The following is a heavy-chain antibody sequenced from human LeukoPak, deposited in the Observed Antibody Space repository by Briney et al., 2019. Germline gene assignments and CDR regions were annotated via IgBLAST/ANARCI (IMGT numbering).Heavy chain of an antibody. CDR1: GGSISSYY. D-gene: IGHD5-12*01. CDR3: ARVEYSGYDFSWFDP. Sequence: SETLSLTCTVSGGSISSYYWSWIRQPPGKGLEWIGYIYYSGSTNYNPSLKSRVTISVDTSKNQFSLKLSSVTAAGTAVYYCARVEYSGYDFSWFDPWGQGTLVTVSS. CDR2: IYYSGST. V-gene: IGHV4-59*01. J-gene: IGHJ5*02.